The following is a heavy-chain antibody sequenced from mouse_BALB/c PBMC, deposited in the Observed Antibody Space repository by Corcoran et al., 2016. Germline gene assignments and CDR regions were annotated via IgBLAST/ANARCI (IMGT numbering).Heavy chain of an antibody. CDR1: GFNIKDTY. CDR2: IDPANGNN. V-gene: IGHV14-3*02. Sequence: EVQLQQSGAELVKPGASVKLSCTASGFNIKDTYMHWVKQRPEQGLEWIGRIDPANGNNKYDPKFQGKDTITADTTSNTAYLQRSSLTPEDTAVYYWARWDLYFDVWGAGTAVTVSS. CDR3: ARWDLYFDV. J-gene: IGHJ1*01.